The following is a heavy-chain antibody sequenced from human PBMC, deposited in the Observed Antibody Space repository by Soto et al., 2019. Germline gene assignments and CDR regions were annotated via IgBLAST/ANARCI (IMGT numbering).Heavy chain of an antibody. CDR1: GGTFSSYA. CDR3: ATDLPAFPNSGYDTGGY. J-gene: IGHJ4*02. V-gene: IGHV1-69*13. D-gene: IGHD5-12*01. CDR2: IIPIFGTA. Sequence: ASVKVSCKASGGTFSSYAISWVRQAPGQGLEWMGGIIPIFGTANYAQKFQGRVTFTADESTSTAYMELSSLRSEDTAVYYCATDLPAFPNSGYDTGGYWGQETLVTVSS.